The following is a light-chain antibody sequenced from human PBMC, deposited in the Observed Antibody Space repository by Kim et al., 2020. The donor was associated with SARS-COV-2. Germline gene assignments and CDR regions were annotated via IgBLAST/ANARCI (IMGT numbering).Light chain of an antibody. V-gene: IGKV1-17*01. CDR3: LQHSTYPIT. J-gene: IGKJ5*01. CDR1: QDIRND. Sequence: AALGDRVNIPCRASQDIRNDFGWYQQNPGTGPKRLIYGASSFQSGVPSRFSGSGSGTEFTLTISSVQPEDFATYFCLQHSTYPITFGQGTRLEIK. CDR2: GAS.